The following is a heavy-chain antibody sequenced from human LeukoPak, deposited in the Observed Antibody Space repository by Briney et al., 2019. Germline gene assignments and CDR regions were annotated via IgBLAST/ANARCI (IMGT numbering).Heavy chain of an antibody. V-gene: IGHV4-39*01. J-gene: IGHJ4*02. CDR2: IYNSGST. CDR3: ARHMFYYDSSGYYEEGFFDY. Sequence: SETLSLTCPVSGGSISSSSHYWGWIRQPPGKGLEWIGSIYNSGSTYYNPSLKSRVTISVDTSKNQFSLKLSSVTAADTAVYNCARHMFYYDSSGYYEEGFFDYWGQGTLVTVSS. CDR1: GGSISSSSHY. D-gene: IGHD3-22*01.